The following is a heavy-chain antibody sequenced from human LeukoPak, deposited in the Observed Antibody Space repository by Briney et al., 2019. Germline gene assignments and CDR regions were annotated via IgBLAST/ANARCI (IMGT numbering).Heavy chain of an antibody. D-gene: IGHD3-10*01. V-gene: IGHV1-2*02. J-gene: IGHJ6*04. CDR2: INVNSGGT. CDR3: ARAVYGSGSYLIEDV. CDR1: GYTFTDDY. Sequence: GASVKVSCKASGYTFTDDYIHWVRQAPGQGLEWMGWINVNSGGTNYAQKFYARVTMTRDTSISTAYMELSRLRSDDTAVFYCARAVYGSGSYLIEDVWGKGTTVTISS.